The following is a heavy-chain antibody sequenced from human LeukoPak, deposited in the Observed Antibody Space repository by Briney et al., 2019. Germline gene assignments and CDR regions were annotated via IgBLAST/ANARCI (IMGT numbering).Heavy chain of an antibody. CDR1: GGTFSSYA. V-gene: IGHV1-69*05. Sequence: ASVKVSCKASGGTFSSYAISWVRQAPGQGLEWMGRIIPIFGTANYAQKFQGRVTITTDESTRTAYMELSSLRSEDTAVYYCARDESSGRPNWGQGTLVTVSS. CDR2: IIPIFGTA. D-gene: IGHD6-19*01. J-gene: IGHJ4*02. CDR3: ARDESSGRPN.